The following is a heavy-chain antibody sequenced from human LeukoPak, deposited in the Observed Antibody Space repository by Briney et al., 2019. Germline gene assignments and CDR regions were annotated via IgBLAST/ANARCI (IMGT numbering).Heavy chain of an antibody. J-gene: IGHJ6*03. CDR2: IIPIFGIP. V-gene: IGHV1-69*13. CDR3: GLSGNYYYYYMDV. Sequence: SVKVSCKASGGTFRTFAISWVRQAPGQGLEWMGGIIPIFGIPDSAQKFQGRLTITADESTTTAYMELSSLRSDDTAIYYCGLSGNYYYYYMDVWGKGTTVTIS. CDR1: GGTFRTFA. D-gene: IGHD6-25*01.